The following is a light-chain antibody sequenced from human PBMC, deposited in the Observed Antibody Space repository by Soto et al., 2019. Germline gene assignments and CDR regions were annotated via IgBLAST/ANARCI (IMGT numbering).Light chain of an antibody. CDR2: LGS. CDR1: QSLLHSNGYTF. Sequence: DLVMTQSPLSLPVTPGEPASISCRSSQSLLHSNGYTFLDWYLQKPGQSPPLLIYLGSIRASGVPDRFSGSGSGTHFTLKISRVEAEDVGVYYCMQALQAWTFGQGTKVEIK. J-gene: IGKJ1*01. V-gene: IGKV2-28*01. CDR3: MQALQAWT.